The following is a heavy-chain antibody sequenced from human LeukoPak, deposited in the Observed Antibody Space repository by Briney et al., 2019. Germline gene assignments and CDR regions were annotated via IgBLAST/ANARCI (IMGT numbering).Heavy chain of an antibody. Sequence: PSETLSLTCTVSGGSISGHYWSWLRQPPGKRLEWIGYLHYTGSTNYNPSLNGRITMSVDTPKNQFSLRLTSVTAADTAVYYCARLHALGAEEFDPWGQGALVTVSS. CDR1: GGSISGHY. V-gene: IGHV4-59*11. CDR3: ARLHALGAEEFDP. CDR2: LHYTGST. D-gene: IGHD3-16*01. J-gene: IGHJ5*02.